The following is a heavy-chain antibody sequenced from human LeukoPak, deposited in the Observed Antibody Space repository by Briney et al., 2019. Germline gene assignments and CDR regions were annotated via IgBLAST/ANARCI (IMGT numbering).Heavy chain of an antibody. CDR3: ARLKRLIVVVPAVPTWFDP. CDR2: INHSGST. V-gene: IGHV4-34*01. J-gene: IGHJ5*02. Sequence: SETLSLTCAVYGGSFSGYYWSWIRQPPGKGLEWIGEINHSGSTNYNPSLKSRVTISVDTSKNQFSLKLSSVTAADTAVYYCARLKRLIVVVPAVPTWFDPWGQGTLVTVSS. D-gene: IGHD2-2*01. CDR1: GGSFSGYY.